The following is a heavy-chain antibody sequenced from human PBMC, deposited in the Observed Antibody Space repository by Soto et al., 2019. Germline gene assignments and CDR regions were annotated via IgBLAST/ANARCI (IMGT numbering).Heavy chain of an antibody. D-gene: IGHD6-6*01. J-gene: IGHJ6*02. V-gene: IGHV1-18*04. CDR1: GYTFTSYG. CDR2: ISAYNGNT. Sequence: ASVKVSCKASGYTFTSYGISWVRQAPGQGLEWIGWISAYNGNTNYAQKLQGRVTMTRDTSTSTAYMELSSLRSEDTAAYYCAREFAAHSSSDDYYYYGMDVWGQGTTVTVSS. CDR3: AREFAAHSSSDDYYYYGMDV.